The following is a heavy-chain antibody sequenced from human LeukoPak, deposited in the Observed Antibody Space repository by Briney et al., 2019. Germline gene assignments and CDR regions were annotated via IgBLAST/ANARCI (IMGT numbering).Heavy chain of an antibody. D-gene: IGHD6-19*01. CDR2: IYPGDSDT. J-gene: IGHJ5*02. CDR1: GYSFTSYW. Sequence: GGSLKISCKGSGYSFTSYWIGWVRQMPGKGLEWMGIIYPGDSDTRYSPSFQGQATISADKSISTAYLQWSSLKASDTAMYYCARRVAVAGTNWFDPWGQGTLVTVSS. V-gene: IGHV5-51*01. CDR3: ARRVAVAGTNWFDP.